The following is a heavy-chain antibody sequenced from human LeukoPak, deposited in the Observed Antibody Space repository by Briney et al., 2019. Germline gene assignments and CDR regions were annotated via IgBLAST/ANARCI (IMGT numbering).Heavy chain of an antibody. D-gene: IGHD6-13*01. CDR1: GGFFSGYY. V-gene: IGHV4-34*01. CDR2: TDHSGST. J-gene: IGHJ6*03. Sequence: SETLSLTCADCGGFFSGYYWTCIRQSPGKGLEWIGETDHSGSTIYNPSLKSRVAISVDTSKNQFSLHLSSVTAADTSIYYCAIMAASGIPRGYFYMDVWGKGTTVTVSS. CDR3: AIMAASGIPRGYFYMDV.